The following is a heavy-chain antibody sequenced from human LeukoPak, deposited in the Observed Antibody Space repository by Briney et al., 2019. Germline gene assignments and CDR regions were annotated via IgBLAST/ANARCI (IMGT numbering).Heavy chain of an antibody. D-gene: IGHD3-10*01. V-gene: IGHV1-18*01. Sequence: ASVKVSCKASGYTFSTSGISWVRQAPGQGLEWMGWISTYNGNTRYAQKFQGRVTMTTDTSTSTAYMELRSLRSDDTAVYYCARALGSWIYVFEYWGQGTLVTVAS. CDR3: ARALGSWIYVFEY. CDR1: GYTFSTSG. J-gene: IGHJ4*02. CDR2: ISTYNGNT.